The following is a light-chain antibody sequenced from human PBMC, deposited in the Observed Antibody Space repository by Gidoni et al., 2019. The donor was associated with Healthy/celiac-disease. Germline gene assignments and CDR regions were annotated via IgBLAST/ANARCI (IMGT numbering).Light chain of an antibody. Sequence: EIVLPQPPATLSLSPGERATLSCRASQSVSSYLAWYQQKPGHAPRLLIYDASNRASGIPARFSGSGSGTDFTLTISSLEPEDFAVYYCQQRSNWPPDFGGGTKVEIK. CDR3: QQRSNWPPD. CDR1: QSVSSY. V-gene: IGKV3-11*01. J-gene: IGKJ4*01. CDR2: DAS.